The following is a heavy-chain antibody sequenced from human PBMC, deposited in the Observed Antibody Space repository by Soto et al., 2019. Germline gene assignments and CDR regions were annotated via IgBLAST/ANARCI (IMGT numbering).Heavy chain of an antibody. D-gene: IGHD5-18*01. Sequence: QVQLVQSGAEVKKPGSSVKVSRKASGGTFSSYAISWVRQAPGQGLEWMGGIIPIFGTANYAQKFQGRVTITADESTSTAYMELSSLRSEDTAVYYCARASQLSIQLCPFDYWGQGTLVTVSS. V-gene: IGHV1-69*01. CDR3: ARASQLSIQLCPFDY. J-gene: IGHJ4*02. CDR1: GGTFSSYA. CDR2: IIPIFGTA.